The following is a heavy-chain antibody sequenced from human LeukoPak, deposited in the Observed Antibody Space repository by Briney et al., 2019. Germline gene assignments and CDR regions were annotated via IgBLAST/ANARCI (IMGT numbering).Heavy chain of an antibody. V-gene: IGHV4-4*07. CDR2: IYTSGST. CDR3: ARVAIPYDISPYYDGYMDV. D-gene: IGHD3-22*01. Sequence: PSETLSLTCTASGGSISSYYWSWIRQPAGKGLEWIGRIYTSGSTNYNPSLQSRVTISVDSSKNQFSLKITSVTAADTAVYYCARVAIPYDISPYYDGYMDVWGKGTTVTVSS. CDR1: GGSISSYY. J-gene: IGHJ6*03.